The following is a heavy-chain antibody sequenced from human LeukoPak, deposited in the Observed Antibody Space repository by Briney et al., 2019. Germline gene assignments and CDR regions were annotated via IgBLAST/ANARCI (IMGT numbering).Heavy chain of an antibody. Sequence: GGSLRLSCAASGFTFSSYAMSWVRQAPGKGLEWVSGISGSGGSSYYADSVKGRFAISRDNSKNTLYLQMNSLRAEDTAVYYCAKDLEEQRLGRYFDYWGQGTLVTVSS. D-gene: IGHD6-25*01. CDR2: ISGSGGSS. J-gene: IGHJ4*02. CDR1: GFTFSSYA. V-gene: IGHV3-23*01. CDR3: AKDLEEQRLGRYFDY.